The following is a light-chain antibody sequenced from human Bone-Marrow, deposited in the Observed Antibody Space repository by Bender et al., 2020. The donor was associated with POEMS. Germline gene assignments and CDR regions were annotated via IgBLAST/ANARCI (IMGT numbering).Light chain of an antibody. Sequence: SYVLTQSPSVSAAPGKTATIPCGGDDIGETSVNWYQQRPGQAPVLVVYDDRERPSGIAERFSGSNSGNTATLTISSVEAGDEADYYCQVWDIHNDRPVFGGGT. CDR3: QVWDIHNDRPV. J-gene: IGLJ3*02. CDR1: DIGETS. CDR2: DDR. V-gene: IGLV3-21*03.